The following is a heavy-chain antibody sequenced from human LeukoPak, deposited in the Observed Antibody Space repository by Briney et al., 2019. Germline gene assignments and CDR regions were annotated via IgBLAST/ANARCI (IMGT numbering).Heavy chain of an antibody. D-gene: IGHD6-13*01. CDR2: INHSGST. J-gene: IGHJ4*02. CDR1: GGSFSTYY. CDR3: ARQVDSSNWQGD. Sequence: SETLSLTCTIYGGSFSTYYWSWIRQPPGKGLEWIGEINHSGSTNYSPSLKSRVTISVDTSKNQFSLKLTSVTAADTAVYYCARQVDSSNWQGDWGQGTLVTVSP. V-gene: IGHV4-34*01.